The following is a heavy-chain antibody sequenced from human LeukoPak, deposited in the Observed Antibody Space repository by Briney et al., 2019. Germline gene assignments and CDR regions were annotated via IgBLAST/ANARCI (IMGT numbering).Heavy chain of an antibody. V-gene: IGHV4-59*01. D-gene: IGHD6-13*01. J-gene: IGHJ6*03. Sequence: SETLSLTCTVSGGSISSYYWSWIRQPPGKGLEWIGYIYYSGSTNYNPSLKSRVTISVDTSKNQFSLKLSSVTAADTAVYYCARENPVLIAAAGTHCYYYYMDVWGKGTTVTVSS. CDR1: GGSISSYY. CDR3: ARENPVLIAAAGTHCYYYYMDV. CDR2: IYYSGST.